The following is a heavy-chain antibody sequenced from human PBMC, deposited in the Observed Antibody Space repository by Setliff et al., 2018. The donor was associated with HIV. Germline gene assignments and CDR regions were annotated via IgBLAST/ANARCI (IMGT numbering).Heavy chain of an antibody. CDR1: GGSISSFNW. D-gene: IGHD3-3*01. CDR2: IYHTGST. V-gene: IGHV4-4*02. Sequence: SETLSLTCDVSGGSISSFNWWSWVRQSPGKGLEWIGEIYHTGSTNYSPSLKSRVTISVDKSKNQFSLRLNSATAADTAVYYCARRLQFLEFLHGVGGLDVWGQGTTVTVSS. CDR3: ARRLQFLEFLHGVGGLDV. J-gene: IGHJ6*02.